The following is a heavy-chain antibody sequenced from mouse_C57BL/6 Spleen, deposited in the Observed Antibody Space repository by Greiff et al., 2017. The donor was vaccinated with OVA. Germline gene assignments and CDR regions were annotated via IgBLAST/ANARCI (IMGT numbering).Heavy chain of an antibody. CDR3: ARGEYYGSSRGHWYFDV. V-gene: IGHV1-52*01. D-gene: IGHD1-1*01. J-gene: IGHJ1*03. Sequence: QVQLQQPGAELVRPGSSVKLSCKASGYTFTSYWMHWVKQRPIQGLEWIGNIDPSDSETHYNQKFKDKATLTVDKSSSTAYMQLSSLTSEDSAVYYCARGEYYGSSRGHWYFDVWGTGTTVTVSS. CDR2: IDPSDSET. CDR1: GYTFTSYW.